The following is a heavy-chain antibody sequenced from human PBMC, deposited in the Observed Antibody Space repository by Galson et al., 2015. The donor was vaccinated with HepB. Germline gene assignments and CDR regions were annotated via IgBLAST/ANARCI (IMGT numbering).Heavy chain of an antibody. CDR2: IIPIFGTA. CDR3: ARGVELAPTLYCSGGSCYRPHMDV. V-gene: IGHV1-69*13. J-gene: IGHJ6*03. D-gene: IGHD2-15*01. Sequence: SVKVSCKASGGTFSSYAISWVRQAPGQGLEWMGGIIPIFGTANYAQKFQGRVTITADESTSTAYMELSSLRSEDTAVYYCARGVELAPTLYCSGGSCYRPHMDVWGKGTTVTVSS. CDR1: GGTFSSYA.